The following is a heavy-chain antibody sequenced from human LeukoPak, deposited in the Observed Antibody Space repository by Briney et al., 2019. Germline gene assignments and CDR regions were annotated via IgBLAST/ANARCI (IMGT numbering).Heavy chain of an antibody. CDR3: ARDPMDQNAFDI. Sequence: ASVKVSCKASGYTFTGHYMHWVRQAPGQRLEWMGWINPNSGGTNYAQKFQGRVTMTRDTSISTAYMELSRLRSDDTAVYYCARDPMDQNAFDIWGQGTMVTVSS. V-gene: IGHV1-2*02. CDR1: GYTFTGHY. D-gene: IGHD3/OR15-3a*01. J-gene: IGHJ3*02. CDR2: INPNSGGT.